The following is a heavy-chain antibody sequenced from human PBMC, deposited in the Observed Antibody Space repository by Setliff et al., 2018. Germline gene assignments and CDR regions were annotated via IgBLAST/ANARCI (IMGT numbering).Heavy chain of an antibody. CDR2: IIPMFGTP. CDR1: GFSFTSFG. D-gene: IGHD2-15*01. J-gene: IGHJ5*02. Sequence: GASVKVSCKTSGFSFTSFGFSWVRQAPGQGLEWMGGIIPMFGTPAYAQKFQDRVTITTDESTSTAYMELDSLRSEDTAVYYCARSPALLGIVYLDPWGQGTRVTVSS. CDR3: ARSPALLGIVYLDP. V-gene: IGHV1-69*05.